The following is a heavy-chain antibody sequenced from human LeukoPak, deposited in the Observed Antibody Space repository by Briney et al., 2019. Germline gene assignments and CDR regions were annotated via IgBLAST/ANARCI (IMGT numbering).Heavy chain of an antibody. Sequence: SETLSLTCTVSGGSISSYYWSWIRQPPGKGLEWIGYIYYSGSTNYNPSLKSRVTMSADTSKNQFSLKLRSVTAADTALYYCARVGGPVSAALEDAFDLWGQGTLVTVSS. J-gene: IGHJ3*01. D-gene: IGHD2-15*01. CDR2: IYYSGST. V-gene: IGHV4-59*12. CDR3: ARVGGPVSAALEDAFDL. CDR1: GGSISSYY.